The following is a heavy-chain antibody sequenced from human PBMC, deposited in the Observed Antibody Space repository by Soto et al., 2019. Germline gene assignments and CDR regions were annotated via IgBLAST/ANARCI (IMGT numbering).Heavy chain of an antibody. Sequence: PSGPLSLTFTVSGGSISSYYWSWIRQPPGKGLEWIGYIYYSGSTNYNPSLKSRATISVDTSKNQFSLKLSSVTAADTAVYYCARWGYGDYVNWFDPGGEGTLLPVSS. CDR3: ARWGYGDYVNWFDP. J-gene: IGHJ5*02. CDR2: IYYSGST. D-gene: IGHD4-17*01. V-gene: IGHV4-59*01. CDR1: GGSISSYY.